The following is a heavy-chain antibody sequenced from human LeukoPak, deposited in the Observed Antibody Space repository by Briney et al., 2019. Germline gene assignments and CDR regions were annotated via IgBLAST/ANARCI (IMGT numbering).Heavy chain of an antibody. CDR3: ASLWKLPGGN. J-gene: IGHJ1*01. D-gene: IGHD5-24*01. CDR2: IGNSGST. V-gene: IGHV3-48*03. CDR1: GFTFSSYE. Sequence: PGGSLRLSCAAFGFTFSSYEMNWVRQAAGKGLEWVSYIGNSGSTKYADSVRGRFTISRDNTKSSVYLQMNSLRVEDTAVYYCASLWKLPGGNWGQGTLVTVSS.